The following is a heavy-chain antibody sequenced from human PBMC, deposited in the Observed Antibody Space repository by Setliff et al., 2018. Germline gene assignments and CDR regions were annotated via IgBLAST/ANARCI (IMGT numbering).Heavy chain of an antibody. V-gene: IGHV3-30*02. CDR2: IRNDGSSQ. CDR3: ARSESWFGDY. J-gene: IGHJ4*02. D-gene: IGHD3-10*01. Sequence: GGSLRLSCIMSGFSAASGFTFSSSGMHWVRQAPGKGLEWVTFIRNDGSSQYYADSVQGRFTVSRDNSRNTLYLELRSLRSDDTAVYYCARSESWFGDYWGQGTLVTVSS. CDR1: GFTFSSSG.